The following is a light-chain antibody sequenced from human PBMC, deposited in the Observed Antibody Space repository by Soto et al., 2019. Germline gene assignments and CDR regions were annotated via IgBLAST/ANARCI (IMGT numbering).Light chain of an antibody. J-gene: IGKJ1*01. CDR1: QSLGNW. V-gene: IGKV1-5*01. CDR2: DAS. CDR3: QQYNSFPAT. Sequence: EIQMTQSPSTLSASVGDRVTITCRASQSLGNWLAWYQQKPGKAPELLIHDASSLENGVSSRFSGSGSGTEFTLTISSLQPDDFATYICQQYNSFPATFGQGTKVDIK.